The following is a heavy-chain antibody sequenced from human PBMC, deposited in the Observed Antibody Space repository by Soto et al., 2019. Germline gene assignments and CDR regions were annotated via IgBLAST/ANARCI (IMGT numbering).Heavy chain of an antibody. J-gene: IGHJ6*02. D-gene: IGHD2-21*01. V-gene: IGHV3-30-3*01. Sequence: QVQLVESGGGVVQPGRSLRLSCAASGFSFSTYAIHWVRQPPGKGLEWVAVISYDEDNKSYAVSVKGRFTISRDNSMNTLNLHMNSLTTEDTAVYYCVGGAGIKEGGAHYYYGMDVWGQGTTVTVSS. CDR2: ISYDEDNK. CDR3: VGGAGIKEGGAHYYYGMDV. CDR1: GFSFSTYA.